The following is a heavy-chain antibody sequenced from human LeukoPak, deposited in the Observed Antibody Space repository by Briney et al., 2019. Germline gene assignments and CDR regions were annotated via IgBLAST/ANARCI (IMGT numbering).Heavy chain of an antibody. Sequence: VGSLRLSCAASGFTVSSNYMSWVRQAPGKGLEWVSVIYSGGSTYYADSVKGRFTISRDNSKNTLYLQMNSLRAEDTAVYYCAREFRMATIKGAFDIWGQGTMVTVSS. CDR2: IYSGGST. CDR3: AREFRMATIKGAFDI. CDR1: GFTVSSNY. J-gene: IGHJ3*02. D-gene: IGHD5-24*01. V-gene: IGHV3-53*01.